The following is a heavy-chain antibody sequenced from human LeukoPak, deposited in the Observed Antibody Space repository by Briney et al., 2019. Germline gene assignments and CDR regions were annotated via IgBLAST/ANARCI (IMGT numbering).Heavy chain of an antibody. CDR3: ARDHMIQYSSSRDFNWFDP. CDR2: INPSGGST. V-gene: IGHV1-46*01. Sequence: GASVKVSCKASGYTFTSYAMNWVRQAPGQGLEWMGIINPSGGSTSYAQKFQGRVTMTRDTSTSTVYMELSSLRSEDTAVYYCARDHMIQYSSSRDFNWFDPWGQGTLVTVSS. J-gene: IGHJ5*02. CDR1: GYTFTSYA. D-gene: IGHD6-13*01.